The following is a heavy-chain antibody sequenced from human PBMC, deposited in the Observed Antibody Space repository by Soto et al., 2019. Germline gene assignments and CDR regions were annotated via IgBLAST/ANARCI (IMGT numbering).Heavy chain of an antibody. J-gene: IGHJ5*02. Sequence: LSLTCTASGDSISSYFWSWIRQPAGKGLEWIGRVHTSGSTTYNPSPKSRVTMSVDTSKSQFSLKLTSVTAADTAVYYCARGKAVASTGWLDPWGQGTLVTVSS. CDR2: VHTSGST. D-gene: IGHD6-19*01. CDR3: ARGKAVASTGWLDP. CDR1: GDSISSYF. V-gene: IGHV4-4*07.